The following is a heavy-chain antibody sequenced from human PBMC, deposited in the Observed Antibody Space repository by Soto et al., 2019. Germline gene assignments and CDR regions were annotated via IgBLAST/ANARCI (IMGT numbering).Heavy chain of an antibody. V-gene: IGHV3-74*01. D-gene: IGHD5-18*01. J-gene: IGHJ4*02. CDR2: INSDGSST. CDR1: GFTFSRFW. CDR3: AKEEGRYSYGEGDFDY. Sequence: VGSLRLSCAASGFTFSRFWMHWVRQAPGKGLLWVSRINSDGSSTSYADSVKGRFAISRDNAKNTLYLQMNSLRAEDTAVYYCAKEEGRYSYGEGDFDYWGQGTLVTVSS.